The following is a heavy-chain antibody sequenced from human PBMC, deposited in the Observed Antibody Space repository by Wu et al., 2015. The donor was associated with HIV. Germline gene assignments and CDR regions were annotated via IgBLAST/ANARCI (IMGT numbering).Heavy chain of an antibody. CDR2: TVRVLETM. CDR3: AREPLQNIAAAGNVYFQH. J-gene: IGHJ1*01. Sequence: QVQLVQSGAELKKPGSSVKVSCKASGGTFSIYGVSWVRQVPGQGFEWMGGTVRVLETMKYAQNFQDRVTITVDESTNTAYMELNSLKSDDTAVYYCAREPLQNIAAAGNVYFQHWGQGTLVTVSS. D-gene: IGHD6-13*01. CDR1: GGTFSIYG. V-gene: IGHV1-69*12.